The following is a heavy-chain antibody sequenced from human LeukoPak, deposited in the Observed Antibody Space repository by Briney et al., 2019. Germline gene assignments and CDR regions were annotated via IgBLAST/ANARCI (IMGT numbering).Heavy chain of an antibody. CDR3: ARDGQLDTYYDFWSGPLDAFDI. V-gene: IGHV4-30-2*01. J-gene: IGHJ3*02. D-gene: IGHD3-3*01. CDR1: GGSISSGGYY. CDR2: IYHSGST. Sequence: SETLSLTCTVSGGSISSGGYYWSWIRQPPGKGLEWIGYIYHSGSTYYNPSLKSRVTISVDRSKNRFSLKLSSVTAADTAVYYCARDGQLDTYYDFWSGPLDAFDIWGQGTMVTVSS.